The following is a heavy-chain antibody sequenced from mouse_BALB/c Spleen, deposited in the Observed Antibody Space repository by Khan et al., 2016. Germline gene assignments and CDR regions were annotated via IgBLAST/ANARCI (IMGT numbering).Heavy chain of an antibody. J-gene: IGHJ1*01. CDR3: MIYDSYYWYFDV. D-gene: IGHD2-12*01. Sequence: EVQLLETGGGLVQPGGSRGLSCEGSGFTFSGFWMSWVRQTPGKTLEWIGEINSDGSAINYAPSIKDRFTIFRDNDKSTMYLQMSNVRSEDTATYFCMIYDSYYWYFDVWGAGTTVTVAS. CDR1: GFTFSGFW. CDR2: INSDGSAI. V-gene: IGHV11-2*02.